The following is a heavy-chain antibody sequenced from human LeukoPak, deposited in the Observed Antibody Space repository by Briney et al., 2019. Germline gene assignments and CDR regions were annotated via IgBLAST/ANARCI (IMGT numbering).Heavy chain of an antibody. Sequence: ASVEVSCKVSGYTLTELSMHWVRRAPGKGLEWMGGFDPEDGETIYAQKFQGRVTMTEDTSTDTAYMELSSLRSEDTAVYYCATGAPGTKPYYFDYWGQGTLVTVSS. V-gene: IGHV1-24*01. CDR2: FDPEDGET. J-gene: IGHJ4*02. CDR3: ATGAPGTKPYYFDY. CDR1: GYTLTELS.